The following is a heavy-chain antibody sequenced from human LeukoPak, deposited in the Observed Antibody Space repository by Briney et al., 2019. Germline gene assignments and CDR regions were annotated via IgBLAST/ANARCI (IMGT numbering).Heavy chain of an antibody. CDR2: IRYDGSNK. CDR3: AKVMTTATTPYYYYYYYMDV. D-gene: IGHD4-11*01. J-gene: IGHJ6*03. CDR1: GFTFSSYG. Sequence: QPGGSLRLSCAASGFTFSSYGMHWVRQAPGKGLEWVAFIRYDGSNKYYADSVKGRFTISRDNSKNTLYLQMNSLRAEDTAVYYCAKVMTTATTPYYYYYYYMDVWGKGTTVTVSS. V-gene: IGHV3-30*02.